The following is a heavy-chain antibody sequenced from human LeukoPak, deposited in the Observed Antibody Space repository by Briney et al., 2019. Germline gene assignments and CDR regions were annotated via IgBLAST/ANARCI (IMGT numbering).Heavy chain of an antibody. Sequence: ASVKVSCKASGYTFTSYDINWVRQATGQGLEWMGWMNPNSGNTGYEQKFQGRVTMTRNTAISTANMELSSLRSEDSAVYYCARIMGATTSDYGGQGTLVTVSS. CDR3: ARIMGATTSDY. D-gene: IGHD1-26*01. V-gene: IGHV1-8*01. CDR2: MNPNSGNT. J-gene: IGHJ4*02. CDR1: GYTFTSYD.